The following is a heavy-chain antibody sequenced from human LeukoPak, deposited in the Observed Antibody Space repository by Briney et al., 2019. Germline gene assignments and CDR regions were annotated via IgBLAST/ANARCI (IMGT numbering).Heavy chain of an antibody. D-gene: IGHD4-17*01. CDR1: GFAFSSYS. Sequence: KAGGSLRLSCAASGFAFSSYSLNWVRQPPGTGLEWVSSITSSSSYIFYADSVKGRFTIARDNAKNSLYLHVNSLRDEDTAVYYCAREDYGDYGALDYWGQGTLVTVSS. V-gene: IGHV3-21*01. J-gene: IGHJ4*02. CDR3: AREDYGDYGALDY. CDR2: ITSSSSYI.